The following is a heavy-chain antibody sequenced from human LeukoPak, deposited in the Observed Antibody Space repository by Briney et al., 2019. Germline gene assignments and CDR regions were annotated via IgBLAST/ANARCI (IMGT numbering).Heavy chain of an antibody. D-gene: IGHD2-15*01. CDR1: GFTFSSYA. Sequence: GGSLRLSCAASGFTFSSYAMSWVRQAPGKGLEWVSAISGSGGSTYYADSVKGRFTISRDNSKNTLYLQMNSLRAEDTAVYYCARPYCSGGSCYSSIPGPAQWGQGTLVTVSS. CDR3: ARPYCSGGSCYSSIPGPAQ. CDR2: ISGSGGST. J-gene: IGHJ4*02. V-gene: IGHV3-23*01.